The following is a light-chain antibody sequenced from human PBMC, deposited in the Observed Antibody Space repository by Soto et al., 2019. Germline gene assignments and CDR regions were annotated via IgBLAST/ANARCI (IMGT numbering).Light chain of an antibody. V-gene: IGLV1-40*01. CDR1: SSNIGAGYD. CDR3: QSYDSSLSGSGV. J-gene: IGLJ3*02. Sequence: QSVLTQPPSVSGAPGQRVTISCSCSSSNIGAGYDVHWYQQLPGTAPKLLISANNIRPSGVPDRFSGAKSGTSASLAITGLQAEDEADYYCQSYDSSLSGSGVFGGGTKLTVL. CDR2: ANN.